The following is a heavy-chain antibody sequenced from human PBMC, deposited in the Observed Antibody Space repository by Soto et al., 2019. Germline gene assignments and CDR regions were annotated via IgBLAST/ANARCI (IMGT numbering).Heavy chain of an antibody. V-gene: IGHV1-18*01. J-gene: IGHJ5*02. D-gene: IGHD3-3*01. CDR1: GYTFSSYG. CDR2: ISAYNGNT. Sequence: GASVKVSCKASGYTFSSYGISWVRQAPGQGLEWMGWISAYNGNTKNAQNLQGGVTLTTDTSTSTAYMELRSLRYDDTAVYFCARGADFWSGYRWFDPWGQGTLVTVSS. CDR3: ARGADFWSGYRWFDP.